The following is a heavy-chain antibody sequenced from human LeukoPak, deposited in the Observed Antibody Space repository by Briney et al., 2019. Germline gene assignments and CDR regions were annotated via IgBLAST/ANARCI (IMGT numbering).Heavy chain of an antibody. CDR1: GFTFSSYG. J-gene: IGHJ4*02. V-gene: IGHV3-33*06. D-gene: IGHD2-2*01. CDR2: IWYDGSNK. CDR3: AKDYSPAPYYFDY. Sequence: GGSLRLSCAASGFTFSSYGMHWVRQAPGKGLEWVAVIWYDGSNKYYADSVKGRFTISRDNSKNTLYLQMNSLRAEDTAVYYCAKDYSPAPYYFDYWGQGTLVTVSS.